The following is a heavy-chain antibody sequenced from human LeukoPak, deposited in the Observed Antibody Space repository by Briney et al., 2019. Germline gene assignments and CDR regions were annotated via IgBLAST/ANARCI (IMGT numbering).Heavy chain of an antibody. CDR3: AKLGELLQSPEGIYYYYYGMDV. V-gene: IGHV3-23*01. J-gene: IGHJ6*04. D-gene: IGHD1-7*01. Sequence: QPGGSLRLSCAASGFTFSSYSMNWVRQAPGKGLEWVSAISGSGGSTYYADSVKGRFTISRDNSKNTLYLQMNSLRAEDTAVYYCAKLGELLQSPEGIYYYYYGMDVWGEGTTVTVSS. CDR2: ISGSGGST. CDR1: GFTFSSYS.